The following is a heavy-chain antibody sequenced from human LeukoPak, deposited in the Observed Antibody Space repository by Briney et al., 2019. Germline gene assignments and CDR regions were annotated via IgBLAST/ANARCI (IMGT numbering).Heavy chain of an antibody. D-gene: IGHD2-15*01. CDR1: GFTFSSYC. V-gene: IGHV3-7*03. CDR3: AKAPVTSCRGAFCYPFDY. J-gene: IGHJ4*02. Sequence: GGSLRLSCAASGFTFSSYCMSWVRQAPGKGLEWVASIKQDGSNIFYVDSVKGRFTISRDNAKNSLYLQMNSLRAEDAAVYYCAKAPVTSCRGAFCYPFDYWGQGTLVTVSS. CDR2: IKQDGSNI.